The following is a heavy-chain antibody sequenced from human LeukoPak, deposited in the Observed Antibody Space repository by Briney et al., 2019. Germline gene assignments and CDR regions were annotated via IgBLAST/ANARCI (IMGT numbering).Heavy chain of an antibody. V-gene: IGHV3-23*01. Sequence: PGGSLRLSCAASGFTFSSYVMSWFRQAPGKGVEWVSCIDGSGVNTYYAHSVRGRLTLSRDNSRNPLYLQMNSLRAEDTAVYYCVREMDGEHGSGTFFDLWGQGNMVTVSS. CDR2: IDGSGVNT. CDR3: VREMDGEHGSGTFFDL. D-gene: IGHD3-10*01. CDR1: GFTFSSYV. J-gene: IGHJ4*02.